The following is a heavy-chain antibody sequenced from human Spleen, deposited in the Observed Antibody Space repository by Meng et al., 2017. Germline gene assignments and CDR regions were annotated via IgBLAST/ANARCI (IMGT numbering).Heavy chain of an antibody. D-gene: IGHD2-15*01. CDR3: ARGPRRGYCSGGSCYFDY. V-gene: IGHV4-61*01. J-gene: IGHJ4*02. Sequence: VRLQESGPGLVRPSETLSLTCTVSGGSVSSGSYYWSWIRQPPGKGLEWIGEINHSGSTNYNPSLKSRVTISVDTSKNQFSLKLSSVAAADTAVYYCARGPRRGYCSGGSCYFDYWGQGTLVTVSS. CDR1: GGSVSSGSYY. CDR2: INHSGST.